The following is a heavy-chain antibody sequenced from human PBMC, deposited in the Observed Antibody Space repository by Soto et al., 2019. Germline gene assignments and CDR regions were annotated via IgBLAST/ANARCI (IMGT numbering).Heavy chain of an antibody. CDR1: GFTFSSYA. Sequence: GGSLRLSCAASGFTFSSYAMHWVRQAPGKGLEWVAVISYDGSNKYYADSVKGRFTISRDNSKNTLYLQMNSLRAEDTAVYYCARSSGVGDDYCYYGMDVWGQGTTVTVSS. D-gene: IGHD1-26*01. CDR3: ARSSGVGDDYCYYGMDV. CDR2: ISYDGSNK. J-gene: IGHJ6*02. V-gene: IGHV3-30*04.